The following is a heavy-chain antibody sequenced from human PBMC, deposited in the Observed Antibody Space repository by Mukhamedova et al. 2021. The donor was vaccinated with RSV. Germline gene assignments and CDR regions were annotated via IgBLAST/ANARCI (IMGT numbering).Heavy chain of an antibody. D-gene: IGHD5-12*01. CDR3: ARMGEDIVATNGMDV. Sequence: INAGNGNTKYSQKFQGRVTITRDTSASTAYMELSSLRSEDTAVYYCARMGEDIVATNGMDVWGQGTTVTVSS. CDR2: INAGNGNT. J-gene: IGHJ6*02. V-gene: IGHV1-3*01.